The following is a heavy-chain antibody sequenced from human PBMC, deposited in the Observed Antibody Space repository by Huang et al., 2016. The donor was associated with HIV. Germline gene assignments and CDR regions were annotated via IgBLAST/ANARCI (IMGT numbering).Heavy chain of an antibody. Sequence: EVQLVESGGGLVKPGGSLRLSCAASGFSLGSFNMFWVRQTPAKGLQWVASISPSSSFIEYADSVKGRFSISRDNAKNSLYLQMNSLRGEDTAVYYCVKDRGQQLSPFDSWGQGTLVTVSS. J-gene: IGHJ4*02. CDR1: GFSLGSFN. V-gene: IGHV3-21*01. CDR3: VKDRGQQLSPFDS. CDR2: ISPSSSFI. D-gene: IGHD6-13*01.